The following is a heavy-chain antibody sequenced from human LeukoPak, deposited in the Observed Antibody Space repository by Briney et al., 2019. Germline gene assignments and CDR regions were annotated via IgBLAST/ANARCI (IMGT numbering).Heavy chain of an antibody. D-gene: IGHD5-12*01. CDR3: ARDHQALRGGEVATIYT. J-gene: IGHJ5*02. V-gene: IGHV1-69*13. CDR2: IIPIFGTA. Sequence: ASVKVSCKASGDTFSNYAISWVRQAPGQGLEWMGGIIPIFGTANYAQKFQGRVTITADESTSTAYMELSSLRSEDTAVYYCARDHQALRGGEVATIYTWGQGTLVTVSS. CDR1: GDTFSNYA.